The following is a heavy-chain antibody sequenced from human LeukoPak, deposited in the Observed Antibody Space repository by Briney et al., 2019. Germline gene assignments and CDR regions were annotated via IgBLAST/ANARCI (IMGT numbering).Heavy chain of an antibody. D-gene: IGHD5-24*01. Sequence: GGSLRLSCAASGFTFSNAWMSWVRQAPGRGLEWVGRIKSKTDGGTTDYAAPVKGRFTISRDDSKNTLYLQMNSLKTEDTAVYYCAKGSGPLDGYNFGYFDYWGQGTLVTVSS. J-gene: IGHJ4*02. V-gene: IGHV3-15*01. CDR3: AKGSGPLDGYNFGYFDY. CDR2: IKSKTDGGTT. CDR1: GFTFSNAW.